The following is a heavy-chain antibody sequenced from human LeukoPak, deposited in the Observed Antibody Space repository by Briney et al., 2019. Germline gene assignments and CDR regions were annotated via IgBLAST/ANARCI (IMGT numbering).Heavy chain of an antibody. CDR1: GNTFTGYY. D-gene: IGHD3-22*01. J-gene: IGHJ4*02. Sequence: ASVKVSCKASGNTFTGYYMHWVRQAPGQGLVWMGWINPKSGGTNYAQKFQGRVTMTRDTSISTAYMELSRLRPDDTAVYYCARKQLAPLYYYDSSGYYEYFDYWGQGTLVTVSS. V-gene: IGHV1-2*02. CDR3: ARKQLAPLYYYDSSGYYEYFDY. CDR2: INPKSGGT.